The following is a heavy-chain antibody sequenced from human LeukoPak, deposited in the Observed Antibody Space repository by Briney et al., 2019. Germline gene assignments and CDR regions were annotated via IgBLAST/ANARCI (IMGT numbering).Heavy chain of an antibody. CDR2: IIPIFGTA. CDR3: ARTGKDSSGWAYAFDI. Sequence: ASVKVSCKASGGTFSSYAISWVRQAPGQGLEWMGGIIPIFGTANYAQKFQGRVTITADESTSAAYMELSSLRSEDTAVYYCARTGKDSSGWAYAFDIWAKGQWSPSLQ. D-gene: IGHD3-22*01. J-gene: IGHJ3*02. CDR1: GGTFSSYA. V-gene: IGHV1-69*13.